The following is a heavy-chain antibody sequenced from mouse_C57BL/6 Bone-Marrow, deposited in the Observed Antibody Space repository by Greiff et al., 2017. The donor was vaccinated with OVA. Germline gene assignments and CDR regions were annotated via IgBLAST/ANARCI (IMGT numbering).Heavy chain of an antibody. CDR1: GFTFSSYG. CDR2: ISSGGSYT. J-gene: IGHJ3*01. Sequence: DVKLVESGGDLVKPGGSLKLSCAASGFTFSSYGMSWVRQTPDKRLEWVATISSGGSYTYYPDSVKGRLTISGDNAKNTLYLQLSCLKSEDTAMYYCADYDYEGAWFAYWGQGTLVTVSA. D-gene: IGHD2-4*01. CDR3: ADYDYEGAWFAY. V-gene: IGHV5-6*02.